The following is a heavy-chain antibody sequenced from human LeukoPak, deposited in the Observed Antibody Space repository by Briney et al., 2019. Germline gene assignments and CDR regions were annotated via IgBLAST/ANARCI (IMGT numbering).Heavy chain of an antibody. V-gene: IGHV1-69*13. CDR1: GGTFSSYA. Sequence: SVKVSCKASGGTFSSYAISWVRQAPGQGLEWMGGIIPIFGTANYAQKFQGRVTITADESTSTAYMELSSLRSEDTAVYYCARALYYESSGYLFDYWGQGTLVTVSS. CDR3: ARALYYESSGYLFDY. D-gene: IGHD3-22*01. CDR2: IIPIFGTA. J-gene: IGHJ4*02.